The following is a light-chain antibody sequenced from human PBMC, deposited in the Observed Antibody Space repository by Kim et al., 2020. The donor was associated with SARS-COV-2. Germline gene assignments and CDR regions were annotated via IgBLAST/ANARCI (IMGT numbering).Light chain of an antibody. CDR2: AAS. CDR3: QNYNSVPLT. CDR1: QGIRNH. V-gene: IGKV1-27*01. Sequence: DIQMTQSPSSLSASVGDSVTITCRASQGIRNHLAWYQQKPGRVPKLLIYAASALQSGDPSRFSGSGSGTDFTLTISNLQPEDVATYYCQNYNSVPLTFGGGTKVEIK. J-gene: IGKJ4*01.